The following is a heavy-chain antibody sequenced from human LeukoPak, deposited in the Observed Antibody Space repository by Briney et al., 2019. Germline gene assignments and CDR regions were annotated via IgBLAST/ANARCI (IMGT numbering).Heavy chain of an antibody. D-gene: IGHD4-23*01. J-gene: IGHJ3*02. CDR1: GGTFSSYA. CDR2: IIPIFGTA. CDR3: ARGPVVPGAFDI. V-gene: IGHV1-69*06. Sequence: ASVKVSCKASGGTFSSYAISWVRQAPGQGLEWMGGIIPIFGTANYAQKFQGRVTITADKSTSTAYMELSSLRSEDTAVYYCARGPVVPGAFDIWGQGTMVTVSS.